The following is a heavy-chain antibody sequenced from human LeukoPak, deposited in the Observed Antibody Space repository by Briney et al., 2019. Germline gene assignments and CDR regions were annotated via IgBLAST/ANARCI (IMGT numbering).Heavy chain of an antibody. CDR1: GYSFTTYP. CDR2: INAGNGNT. Sequence: GASVKVSCKASGYSFTTYPMYWVRQAPGQRLEWMGWINAGNGNTKYLQNFQGRVTITRDTSTSTAYMELSSLRSEDTAVYYCARDQNSPYYGSGRFFDYWGQGALVTVSS. CDR3: ARDQNSPYYGSGRFFDY. V-gene: IGHV1-3*01. D-gene: IGHD3-10*01. J-gene: IGHJ4*02.